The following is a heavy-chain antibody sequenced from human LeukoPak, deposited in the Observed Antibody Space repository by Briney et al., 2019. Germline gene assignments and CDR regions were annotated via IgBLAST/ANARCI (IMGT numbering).Heavy chain of an antibody. J-gene: IGHJ4*02. D-gene: IGHD6-6*01. CDR2: INPSSGST. V-gene: IGHV1-46*01. Sequence: ASVKVSCKASGYTFTSYYMHWVRQAPGQGLEWMGIINPSSGSTTYAQKFQGRVTMTRDTSISTAYMELSRLRSDDTAVYYCAREGYSSSSGRLFDLDYWGQGTLVTVSS. CDR3: AREGYSSSSGRLFDLDY. CDR1: GYTFTSYY.